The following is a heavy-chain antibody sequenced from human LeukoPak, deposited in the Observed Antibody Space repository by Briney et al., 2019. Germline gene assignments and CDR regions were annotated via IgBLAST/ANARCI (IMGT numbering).Heavy chain of an antibody. J-gene: IGHJ4*02. V-gene: IGHV3-23*01. Sequence: GGSLRLSCAASRFTFSSYAMSWVRQAPGKGLEWVSAISGSGRDTYYTDSVKGRFTISRDNSKNTLYLQMHRLRAEDTAVYYCAKAGAVCSSTSCYANYWGQGTLVTVSS. CDR2: ISGSGRDT. D-gene: IGHD2-2*01. CDR3: AKAGAVCSSTSCYANY. CDR1: RFTFSSYA.